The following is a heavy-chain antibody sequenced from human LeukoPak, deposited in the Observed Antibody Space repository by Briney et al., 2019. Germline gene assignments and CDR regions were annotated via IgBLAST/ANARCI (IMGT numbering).Heavy chain of an antibody. V-gene: IGHV4-59*12. CDR2: IYYSGST. Sequence: SETLSLTCIVSGGSISSYYWSWIRQPPGKGLEWIGYIYYSGSTYYNPSLKSRVTISVDTSKNQFSLKLSSVTAADTAVYYCARDLSATDDYGDHGGWFDPWGQGTLVTVSS. D-gene: IGHD4-17*01. CDR3: ARDLSATDDYGDHGGWFDP. J-gene: IGHJ5*02. CDR1: GGSISSYY.